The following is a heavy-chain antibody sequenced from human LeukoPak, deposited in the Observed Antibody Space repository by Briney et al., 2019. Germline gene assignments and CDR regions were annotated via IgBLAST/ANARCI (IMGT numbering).Heavy chain of an antibody. CDR1: GYTFTGYY. D-gene: IGHD3-10*01. Sequence: ASVKVSCKASGYTFTGYYMHWVRQAPGQGLEWMGWINPNSGGTNYAQKFQGRVTMTRDTSISTAYMELSRLRSGDTAVYYCARDRFTMVRGVIVWFDPWGQGTLVTVSS. J-gene: IGHJ5*02. CDR2: INPNSGGT. V-gene: IGHV1-2*02. CDR3: ARDRFTMVRGVIVWFDP.